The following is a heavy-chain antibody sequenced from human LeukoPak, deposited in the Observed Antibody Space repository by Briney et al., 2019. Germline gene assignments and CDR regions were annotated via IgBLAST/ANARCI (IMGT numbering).Heavy chain of an antibody. V-gene: IGHV3-30*01. CDR3: ARAEHDHSNYVLPDY. J-gene: IGHJ4*02. D-gene: IGHD4-11*01. CDR2: ISYDGSNK. Sequence: GGSLRLSCAASGFTFSSYEMSWVRQAPGKGLEWVAVISYDGSNKYYADSVKGRFTISRDNSKNTLYLQMNSLRAEDTAVYYCARAEHDHSNYVLPDYWGQGTLVTVSS. CDR1: GFTFSSYE.